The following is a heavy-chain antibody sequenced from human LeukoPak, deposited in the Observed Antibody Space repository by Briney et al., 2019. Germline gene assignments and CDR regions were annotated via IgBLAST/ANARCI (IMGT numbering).Heavy chain of an antibody. CDR2: ISGSGGGT. D-gene: IGHD2-15*01. Sequence: GGSLRLSCAASGFTFSSYAMNWVRQAPGKGLEWVSAISGSGGGTYYADSVKGRFTISRDNSKNTLFLQINSLRAEDTAVYYCANNSVIVMVVAAFFFDYWGQGTLVTVSS. V-gene: IGHV3-23*01. J-gene: IGHJ4*02. CDR3: ANNSVIVMVVAAFFFDY. CDR1: GFTFSSYA.